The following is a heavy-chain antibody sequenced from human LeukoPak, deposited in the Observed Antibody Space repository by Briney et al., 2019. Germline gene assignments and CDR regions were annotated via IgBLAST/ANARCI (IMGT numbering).Heavy chain of an antibody. D-gene: IGHD6-19*01. CDR2: IYSGGST. CDR3: ASLSSGWYFDY. V-gene: IGHV3-53*01. Sequence: PGGSLRLSCAASGFTVSSNYMSWVRQAPGKGLEWVSVIYSGGSTYYADSVKGRFTISRDNSKNTLYLQMNSLRAEDTAVYYCASLSSGWYFDYWGQGTLVTVSS. J-gene: IGHJ4*02. CDR1: GFTVSSNY.